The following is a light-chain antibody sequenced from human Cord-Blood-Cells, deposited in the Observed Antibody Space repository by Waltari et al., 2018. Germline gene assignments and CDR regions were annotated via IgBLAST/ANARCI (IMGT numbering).Light chain of an antibody. CDR1: QSLLHSNGYNY. CDR2: LGS. Sequence: DIVMTQSPLSLPVTPGEPASISCRSSQSLLHSNGYNYLDWYLQQPGQSPQLLIYLGSNRASWVPDRFSGSGSGTDFTLKISRVEAEDVGVYYCMQALQTPLTVGQGTRLEIK. CDR3: MQALQTPLT. V-gene: IGKV2-28*01. J-gene: IGKJ5*01.